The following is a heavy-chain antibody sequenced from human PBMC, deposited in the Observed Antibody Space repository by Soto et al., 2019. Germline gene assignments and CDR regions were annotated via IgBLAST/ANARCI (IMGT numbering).Heavy chain of an antibody. Sequence: ASVKVSCKASGYTFTSYYMHCVRQAPGQGLEWMGIINPSGGSTSYAQKFQGRVTMTRDTSTSTVYMELSSLRSEDTAVYYCATGYCSSTSCYRGPGYWFAPWGQGTLVTVSS. D-gene: IGHD2-2*01. V-gene: IGHV1-46*01. CDR3: ATGYCSSTSCYRGPGYWFAP. J-gene: IGHJ5*02. CDR1: GYTFTSYY. CDR2: INPSGGST.